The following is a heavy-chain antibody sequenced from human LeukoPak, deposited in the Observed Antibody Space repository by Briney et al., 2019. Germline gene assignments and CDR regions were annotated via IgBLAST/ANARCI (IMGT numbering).Heavy chain of an antibody. J-gene: IGHJ4*02. Sequence: ASVKVSCKAFGYTFTGYGISWVRQAPGQGLEWMGWISAYDGNTNYAQKLQGRVTMTTDTSTSTAYMELRSLRSDDTAVYYCARDGVGGRAMVTEPDYWGQGTLVTVSS. CDR2: ISAYDGNT. CDR1: GYTFTGYG. V-gene: IGHV1-18*04. D-gene: IGHD5-18*01. CDR3: ARDGVGGRAMVTEPDY.